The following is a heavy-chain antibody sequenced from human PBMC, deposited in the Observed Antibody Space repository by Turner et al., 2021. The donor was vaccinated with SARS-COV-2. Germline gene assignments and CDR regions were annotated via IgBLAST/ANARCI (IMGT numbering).Heavy chain of an antibody. Sequence: EVQLVESGGGLIQRGGSLRLPCAASGLTVSSTYMSWVRQAPGKGLEWVSVIYSGGSTYYADSVKGRFTISRDNSKNTLYLQMNSLRAEDTAVYYCARDLMEVGGMDVWGQGTTVTVSS. V-gene: IGHV3-53*01. CDR3: ARDLMEVGGMDV. CDR2: IYSGGST. J-gene: IGHJ6*02. D-gene: IGHD3-3*01. CDR1: GLTVSSTY.